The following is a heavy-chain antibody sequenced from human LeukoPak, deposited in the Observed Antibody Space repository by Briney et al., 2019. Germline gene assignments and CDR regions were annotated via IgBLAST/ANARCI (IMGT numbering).Heavy chain of an antibody. V-gene: IGHV1-69*04. D-gene: IGHD3-22*01. CDR2: IIPILGIA. Sequence: SVKVSCKASGGTFSSYAISWVRQAPGQGLEWMGRIIPILGIANYAQKFQSRATITADKSTSTAYMELSSLRSEDTAVYYCARSNRLSYYDSSGYLLQWGQGTLVTVSS. CDR1: GGTFSSYA. J-gene: IGHJ4*02. CDR3: ARSNRLSYYDSSGYLLQ.